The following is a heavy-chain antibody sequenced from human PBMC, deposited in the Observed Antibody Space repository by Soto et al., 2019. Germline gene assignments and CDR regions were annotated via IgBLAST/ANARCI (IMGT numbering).Heavy chain of an antibody. V-gene: IGHV3-33*01. Sequence: GGSLRLSCAASGFTFSSYGMHWVRQAPGKGLEWVAVIWYDGSNKYYADSVKGRFTISRDNSKNTLYLQMNSLRAEDTAVYYCARDRLRRAAAGPIDYWGQGTLVTVSS. CDR3: ARDRLRRAAAGPIDY. CDR2: IWYDGSNK. CDR1: GFTFSSYG. J-gene: IGHJ4*02. D-gene: IGHD6-13*01.